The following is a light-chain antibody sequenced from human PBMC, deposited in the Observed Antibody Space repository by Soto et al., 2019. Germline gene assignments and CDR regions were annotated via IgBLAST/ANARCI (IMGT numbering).Light chain of an antibody. CDR1: QIIGSW. V-gene: IGKV1-5*03. Sequence: DIPMTQSPSTLSASVGDGVTITCRASQIIGSWLAWYQQKPGKAPKLLIYKATNLQSGVPSRFSGSGSGTDFSLTISRLQPEDSATYFCQQYNDFQYTFGPGTKLEI. CDR2: KAT. CDR3: QQYNDFQYT. J-gene: IGKJ2*01.